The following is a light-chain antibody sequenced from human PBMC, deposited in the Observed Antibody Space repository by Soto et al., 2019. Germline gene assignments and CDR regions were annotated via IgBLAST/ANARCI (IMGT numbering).Light chain of an antibody. CDR1: QTIGTW. V-gene: IGKV1-5*03. CDR2: KAS. CDR3: QHRSNWPPART. J-gene: IGKJ5*01. Sequence: QPSSTLSETIEDTVTITCRASQTIGTWLAWYQQKPAKAPKLLIYKASNLESGVPSRFSGSWSGTDFALNISIRAPEDFSADFWQHRSNWPPARTCGQGTRLDIK.